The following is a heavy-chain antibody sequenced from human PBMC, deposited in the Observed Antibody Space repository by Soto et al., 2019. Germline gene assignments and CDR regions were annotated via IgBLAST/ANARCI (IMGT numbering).Heavy chain of an antibody. CDR1: GGSISSSSYY. CDR2: IYYSGSS. V-gene: IGHV4-39*01. J-gene: IGHJ6*03. D-gene: IGHD2-15*01. Sequence: QLQLWESGPGLVKPSETLSLTCTVSGGSISSSSYYWGWIRQPPGKGLEWIGSIYYSGSSYYXPXXXXXXXXXXXXXXXXXXXXXXXXXXXXXXXXXCARIXXGYXYXYYXDVWGKGXTVTV. CDR3: ARIXXGYXYXYYXDV.